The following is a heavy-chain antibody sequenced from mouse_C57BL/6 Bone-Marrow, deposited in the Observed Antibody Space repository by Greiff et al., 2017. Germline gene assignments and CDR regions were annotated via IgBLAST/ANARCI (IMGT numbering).Heavy chain of an antibody. CDR3: ARIYYYGTGGGFAY. J-gene: IGHJ3*01. Sequence: QVQLQQSGAELVRPGASVKLSCKASGYTFTDYYINWVKQRPGQGLEWIARIYPGSGNTYYNEKFKGKATLTAEKSSSTAYMRLSSLTSEDSAVYCCARIYYYGTGGGFAYWGQGTLVTVSA. CDR2: IYPGSGNT. D-gene: IGHD1-1*01. V-gene: IGHV1-76*01. CDR1: GYTFTDYY.